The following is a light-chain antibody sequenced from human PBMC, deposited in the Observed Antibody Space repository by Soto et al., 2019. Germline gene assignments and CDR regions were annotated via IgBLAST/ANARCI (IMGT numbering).Light chain of an antibody. J-gene: IGLJ3*02. Sequence: QAVVTQPPSASETPGQRVTISCSGSSSNIGSNTVNWYQQLPGTAPKLLIYSNNHRPSRVPDRFSGSKSGTSASLAISGLQSEDETDYYCAAWDDSLNGWVFGGGTKVTVL. CDR3: AAWDDSLNGWV. V-gene: IGLV1-44*01. CDR1: SSNIGSNT. CDR2: SNN.